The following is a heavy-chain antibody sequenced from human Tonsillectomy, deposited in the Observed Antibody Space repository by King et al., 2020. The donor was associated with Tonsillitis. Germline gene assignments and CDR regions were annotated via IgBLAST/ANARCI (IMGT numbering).Heavy chain of an antibody. CDR1: GFTFSSYW. CDR3: AGEGARYCSGGSCYLDY. Sequence: VQLVESGGGLVQPGGSLRLSCAPSGFTFSSYWMSWVRQAPGKGLEWVANIKQDGSEKYYVDSVKGRFTISRDNAKNSLYLQMNSLRAEDTAVYYCAGEGARYCSGGSCYLDYWGQGTLVTVSS. V-gene: IGHV3-7*01. D-gene: IGHD2-15*01. J-gene: IGHJ4*02. CDR2: IKQDGSEK.